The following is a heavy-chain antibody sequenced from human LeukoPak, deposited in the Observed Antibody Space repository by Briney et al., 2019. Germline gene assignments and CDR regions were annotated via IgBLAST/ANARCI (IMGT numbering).Heavy chain of an antibody. CDR1: GGSFSGYY. Sequence: SSETLSLTCAVYGGSFSGYYWSWIRQPPGKGLEWIGEINHSGSTNYNPSLKSRVTISVDTSKNQFSLKLSSVTAADTAVYYCARPVLGYCSSTSCPVSGFDPWGQGTLVTVSS. CDR3: ARPVLGYCSSTSCPVSGFDP. D-gene: IGHD2-2*01. V-gene: IGHV4-34*01. J-gene: IGHJ5*02. CDR2: INHSGST.